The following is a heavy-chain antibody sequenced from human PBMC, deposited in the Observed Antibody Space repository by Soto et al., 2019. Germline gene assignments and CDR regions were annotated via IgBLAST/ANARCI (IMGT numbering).Heavy chain of an antibody. CDR2: ISSSSSYI. D-gene: IGHD3-3*01. V-gene: IGHV3-21*01. J-gene: IGHJ4*02. Sequence: GGSLRLXCAASGFTFSSYSMNWVRQAPGKGLEWVSSISSSSSYIYYADSVKGRFTISRDNAKNSLYLQMNSLRAEDTAVYYCARASPPDFWSGYYAFDYWGQGTLVTVSS. CDR1: GFTFSSYS. CDR3: ARASPPDFWSGYYAFDY.